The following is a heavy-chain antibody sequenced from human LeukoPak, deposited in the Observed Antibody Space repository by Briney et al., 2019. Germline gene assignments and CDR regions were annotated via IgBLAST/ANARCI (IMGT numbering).Heavy chain of an antibody. D-gene: IGHD5-24*01. CDR1: GFTFDDYA. CDR3: AKDAAEMATILNDY. CDR2: ISWNSGSI. V-gene: IGHV3-9*01. Sequence: PGGSLRLSCAASGFTFDDYAMHWVRQAPGKGLEWVSGISWNSGSIGYADSVKGRFTISRDNAKNSLYLQMNSLRAEDTALYYCAKDAAEMATILNDYWGQGTLVTVAS. J-gene: IGHJ4*02.